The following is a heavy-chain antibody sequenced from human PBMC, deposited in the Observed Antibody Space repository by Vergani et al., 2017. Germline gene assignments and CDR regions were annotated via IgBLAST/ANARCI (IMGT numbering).Heavy chain of an antibody. D-gene: IGHD4-11*01. J-gene: IGHJ6*03. V-gene: IGHV4-34*01. Sequence: QVQLQQWGGGLLKPSETLSLTCVVNGGSFTSYHWTWIRQSPGEGLEWVGDIDHTGRPDYNPSLKSRLTMSVDKSRNQLSLTLNSATATDTAIYFCARVNTETNGHLYYDYYMDVWGQGTAVTVS. CDR3: ARVNTETNGHLYYDYYMDV. CDR2: IDHTGRP. CDR1: GGSFTSYH.